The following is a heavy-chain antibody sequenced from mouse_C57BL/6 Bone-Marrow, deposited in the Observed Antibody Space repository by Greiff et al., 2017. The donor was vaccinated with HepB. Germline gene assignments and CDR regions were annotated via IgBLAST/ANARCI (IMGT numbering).Heavy chain of an antibody. Sequence: DVKLVESGGGLVQPGGSLKLSCAASGFTFSDYGMAWVRQAPRKGPEWVAFISNLAYSIYYADTVTGRFTISRENAKNPLYLEMSSLRSEDTAMYYCAIVRHGVSFAYWGQGTLVTVSA. CDR1: GFTFSDYG. J-gene: IGHJ3*01. V-gene: IGHV5-15*01. D-gene: IGHD2-14*01. CDR2: ISNLAYSI. CDR3: AIVRHGVSFAY.